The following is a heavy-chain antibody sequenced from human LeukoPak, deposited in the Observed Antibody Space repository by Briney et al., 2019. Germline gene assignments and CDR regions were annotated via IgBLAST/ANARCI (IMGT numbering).Heavy chain of an antibody. D-gene: IGHD1-26*01. CDR2: INPNSGGT. J-gene: IGHJ5*02. Sequence: ASVKVSCKASGYTFTGYYMHWVRQAPGQGLEWMGWINPNSGGTNYAQKFQGRVTMTRDTSISTAYMELSRLRSDDTAAYYCARDGEWELHDWFDPWGQGTLVTVSS. CDR1: GYTFTGYY. CDR3: ARDGEWELHDWFDP. V-gene: IGHV1-2*02.